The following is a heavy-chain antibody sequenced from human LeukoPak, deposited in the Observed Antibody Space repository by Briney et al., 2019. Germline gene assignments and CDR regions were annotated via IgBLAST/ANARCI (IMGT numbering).Heavy chain of an antibody. Sequence: PSETLSLTCTISGGSVSDYYWSWIRQSPGKGLEWIGYIYHTGSTSYSPSLKSRVTISADTSQDQFSLKLSSVTAADTAVYYCARETLSLWFGELSNYYYMDVWGKGTTVTISS. V-gene: IGHV4-59*02. CDR3: ARETLSLWFGELSNYYYMDV. CDR2: IYHTGST. CDR1: GGSVSDYY. D-gene: IGHD3-10*01. J-gene: IGHJ6*03.